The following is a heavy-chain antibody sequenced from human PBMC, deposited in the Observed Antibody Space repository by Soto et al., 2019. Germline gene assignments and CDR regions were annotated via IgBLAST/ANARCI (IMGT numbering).Heavy chain of an antibody. CDR2: IWYDGSNK. CDR1: GFTFSSYG. CDR3: ARDICISTSWYHDAFDI. J-gene: IGHJ3*02. D-gene: IGHD2-2*01. V-gene: IGHV3-33*01. Sequence: QVQLVESGGGVVQPGRSLRLSCAASGFTFSSYGMHWVRQAPGKGLEWVAVIWYDGSNKYYADSVKGRFTISRDNSKNTLYLQMNSLRAEDTAVYYCARDICISTSWYHDAFDIWGQGTMVTVSS.